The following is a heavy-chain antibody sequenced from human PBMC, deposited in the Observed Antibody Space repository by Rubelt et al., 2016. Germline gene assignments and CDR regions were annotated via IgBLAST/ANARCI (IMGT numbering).Heavy chain of an antibody. V-gene: IGHV4-34*01. D-gene: IGHD1-26*01. J-gene: IGHJ3*02. CDR2: INHSGST. Sequence: KGLEWIGEINHSGSTNYNPSLKSRVTISVDTSKNQFSLKLSSVTAADTAVYYCARDGAVGATRFDAFDIWGQGTMVTVSS. CDR3: ARDGAVGATRFDAFDI.